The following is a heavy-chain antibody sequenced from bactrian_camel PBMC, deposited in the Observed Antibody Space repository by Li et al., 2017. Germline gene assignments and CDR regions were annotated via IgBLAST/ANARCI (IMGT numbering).Heavy chain of an antibody. J-gene: IGHJ4*01. V-gene: IGHV3S9*01. CDR1: GFTFRSYA. CDR2: ISTGGTT. Sequence: HVQLVESGGGLVQPGGSLKLSCAASGFTFRSYAMSWVRQVPEKGVEWIAGISTGGTTYYRESVKGRFTISRDNSKNTLYLQLNSLKTEDTAMYYCAASGQMLSVAGCRTQGTQVTVS. D-gene: IGHD1*01.